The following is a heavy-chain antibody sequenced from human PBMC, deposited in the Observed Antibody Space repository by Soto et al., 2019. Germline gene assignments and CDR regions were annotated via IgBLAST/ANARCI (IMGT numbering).Heavy chain of an antibody. CDR3: AKAGQFDN. CDR1: GFTFSGYA. CDR2: ITSGADT. V-gene: IGHV3-23*01. J-gene: IGHJ4*02. Sequence: XGSLGLSCAASGFTFSGYAMSWVRQAPGKGLEWVSSITSGADTYYADSVKGRFTISRDNSNNTVSLQLNSLRAEDTALYYCAKAGQFDNWGQGTLVTVSS.